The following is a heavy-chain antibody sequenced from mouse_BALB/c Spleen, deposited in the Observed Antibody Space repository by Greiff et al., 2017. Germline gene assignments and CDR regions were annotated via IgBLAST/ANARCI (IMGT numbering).Heavy chain of an antibody. D-gene: IGHD1-1*01. CDR3: ASTTVVAIDY. Sequence: VQLVESGAELAKPGASVKMSCKASGYTFTSYWMHWVKQRPGQGLEWIGYINPSTGYTEYNQKFKDKATLTADKSSSTAYMQLSSLTSEDSAVYYCASTTVVAIDYWGQGTTLTVSS. J-gene: IGHJ2*01. CDR1: GYTFTSYW. V-gene: IGHV1-7*01. CDR2: INPSTGYT.